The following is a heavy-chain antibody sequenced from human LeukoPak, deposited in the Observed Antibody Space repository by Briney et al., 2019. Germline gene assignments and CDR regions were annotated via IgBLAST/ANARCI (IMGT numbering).Heavy chain of an antibody. Sequence: KPSETLSLTCTVSGGSISSHYWSWIRQPPGKGLEWIGYIYYSGSTNYNPSLKSRVTISVDTSKNQFSLKLSSVTAADTAVYYCARPHRGGLDPWGQGTLVTVSS. CDR3: ARPHRGGLDP. J-gene: IGHJ5*02. CDR1: GGSISSHY. V-gene: IGHV4-59*11. CDR2: IYYSGST. D-gene: IGHD3-16*01.